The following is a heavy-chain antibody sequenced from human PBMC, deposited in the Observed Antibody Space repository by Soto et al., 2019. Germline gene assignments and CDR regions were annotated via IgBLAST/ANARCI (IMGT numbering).Heavy chain of an antibody. CDR2: ISGSGGST. Sequence: PGGSLRLSCAASGFTFSSYAMSWVRQAPGKGLEWVSGISGSGGSTYYADSVKGRFTISRDNSKFMLYLQVSSLRAEDTAVYYCASGATVTRSDYWGQGTLVTVSS. J-gene: IGHJ4*02. V-gene: IGHV3-23*01. CDR3: ASGATVTRSDY. CDR1: GFTFSSYA. D-gene: IGHD4-17*01.